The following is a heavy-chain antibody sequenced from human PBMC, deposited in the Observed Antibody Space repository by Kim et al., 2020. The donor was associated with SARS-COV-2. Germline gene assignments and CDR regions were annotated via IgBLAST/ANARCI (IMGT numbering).Heavy chain of an antibody. CDR3: AREGGSGRYLVDY. V-gene: IGHV4-59*01. J-gene: IGHJ4*02. CDR2: IYYSGST. CDR1: GGSISSYY. Sequence: SETLSLTCTVSGGSISSYYWSWIRQPPGKGLEWIGYIYYSGSTNYNPSLKSRVTISVDTSKNQFSLKLSSVTAADTAVYYCAREGGSGRYLVDYWGQGTLVTVSS. D-gene: IGHD6-19*01.